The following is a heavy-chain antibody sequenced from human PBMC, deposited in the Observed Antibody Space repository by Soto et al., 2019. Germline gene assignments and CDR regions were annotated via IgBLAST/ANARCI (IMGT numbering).Heavy chain of an antibody. D-gene: IGHD4-17*01. V-gene: IGHV3-23*01. CDR2: ISGNGGRT. CDR1: GFTFSTFA. J-gene: IGHJ4*02. CDR3: AKEGVTTTSFDY. Sequence: GGSLRLSCAASGFTFSTFAMNWARQAPGKGLEWVSDISGNGGRTNYADSVKGRFTISRDNTKNTLYLQMNSLRAEDTAVYYCAKEGVTTTSFDYWGQGTLVTVSS.